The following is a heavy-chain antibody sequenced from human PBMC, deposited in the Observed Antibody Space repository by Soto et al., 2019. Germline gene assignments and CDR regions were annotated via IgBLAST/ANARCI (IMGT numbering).Heavy chain of an antibody. CDR2: INPSGGST. CDR1: GYTFTSYY. V-gene: IGHV1-46*01. J-gene: IGHJ4*02. D-gene: IGHD2-8*01. CDR3: ARALSPVCINAVCYPLDY. Sequence: QVQLVQSGAQVKKPGASVKISCKASGYTFTSYYMHWVRQAPGQGLEWMGIINPSGGSTNYAQQHHGSFAMTRETSKSIVYTELTSLRSEDTAVYECARALSPVCINAVCYPLDYWGQGTLVTVSS.